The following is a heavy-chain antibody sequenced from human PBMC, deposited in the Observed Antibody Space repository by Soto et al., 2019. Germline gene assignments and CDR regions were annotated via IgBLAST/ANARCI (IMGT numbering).Heavy chain of an antibody. V-gene: IGHV4-59*01. CDR3: ARGFMTAVTTV. Sequence: QVQLQESGPGLVKPSETLSLTCTVSGASISSYYWSWIRQPPGKGLEWIGCIYNSGGTDLSNNYNPSLKSRVTISVDTSKNQFSLKLSSVTAADTAVYYCARGFMTAVTTVWGQGTLVTVSS. CDR2: IYNSGGTDLSN. D-gene: IGHD4-4*01. J-gene: IGHJ4*02. CDR1: GASISSYY.